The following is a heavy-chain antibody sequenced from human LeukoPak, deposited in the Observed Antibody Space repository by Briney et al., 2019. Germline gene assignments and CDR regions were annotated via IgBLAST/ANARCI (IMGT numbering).Heavy chain of an antibody. Sequence: ASVKVSCKASGYTFTSYYMHWVRQAPGKGLEWMGGFDREDDEAIYAQSFQGRVTMTEDTSTDTAYMELSSLRSDDAAVYYCAIDVTGAAPYDIWGQGTLVTVSS. CDR3: AIDVTGAAPYDI. CDR1: GYTFTSYY. V-gene: IGHV1-24*01. CDR2: FDREDDEA. D-gene: IGHD2-21*02. J-gene: IGHJ4*02.